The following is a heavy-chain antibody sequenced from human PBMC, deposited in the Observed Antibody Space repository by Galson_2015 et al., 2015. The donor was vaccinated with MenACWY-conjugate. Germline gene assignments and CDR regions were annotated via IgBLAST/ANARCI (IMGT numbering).Heavy chain of an antibody. CDR3: TRDRDVGGSRWWFDP. V-gene: IGHV3-15*01. Sequence: SLRLSCAVSGFTFSNVWMSWIRQAPGTGLEWVARIKCKTDGGTTDYATPVKGRFTISRDDPTNTLDLQMNSLKTEDTAVYYCTRDRDVGGSRWWFDPWGQGTLVTVSS. CDR1: GFTFSNVW. D-gene: IGHD2-15*01. J-gene: IGHJ5*02. CDR2: IKCKTDGGTT.